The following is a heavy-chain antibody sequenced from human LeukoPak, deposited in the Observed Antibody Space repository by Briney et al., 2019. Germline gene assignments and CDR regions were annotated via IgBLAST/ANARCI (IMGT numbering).Heavy chain of an antibody. CDR1: GFTFSSYA. D-gene: IGHD6-6*01. V-gene: IGHV3-23*01. CDR3: AKARDSSSYTDAFDI. CDR2: ISGSGGST. Sequence: GGSLRLSCAASGFTFSSYAMSWVRQAPGKGLEWASAISGSGGSTYYADSVKGRFTISRDNSKNTLYLQMNSLRAEDTAVYYCAKARDSSSYTDAFDIWGQGTMVTVSS. J-gene: IGHJ3*02.